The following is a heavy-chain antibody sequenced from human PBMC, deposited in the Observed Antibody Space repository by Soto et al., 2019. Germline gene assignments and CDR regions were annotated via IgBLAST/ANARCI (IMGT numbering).Heavy chain of an antibody. D-gene: IGHD3-3*01. CDR3: ARAGSGYSFDY. V-gene: IGHV4-39*07. CDR2: IYYSGST. J-gene: IGHJ4*02. Sequence: SETLSLTCTVSGGSISSSSYYWGWIRQPPGKGLEWIGNIYYSGSTYYNPSLKSRVTISLHTSKNQFSLNLRSVTAADTAVYYCARAGSGYSFDYWGQGTLVTVSS. CDR1: GGSISSSSYY.